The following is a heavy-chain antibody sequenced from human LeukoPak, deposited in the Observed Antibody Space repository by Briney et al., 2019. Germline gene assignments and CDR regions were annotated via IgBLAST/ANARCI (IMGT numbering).Heavy chain of an antibody. CDR3: ASNQPLGSY. D-gene: IGHD7-27*01. CDR2: IYYSGST. J-gene: IGHJ4*02. CDR1: GGSISSYY. Sequence: SETLSLTCTVSGGSISSYYWSWIRQPPGKGLEWIGYIYYSGSTNYNPSLKSRVTISVDTSKNQFSLKLSSVTAADTAVYYCASNQPLGSYWGQGTLVTVSS. V-gene: IGHV4-59*01.